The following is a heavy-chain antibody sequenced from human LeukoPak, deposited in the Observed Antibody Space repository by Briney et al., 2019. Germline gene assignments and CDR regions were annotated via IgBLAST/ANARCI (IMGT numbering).Heavy chain of an antibody. CDR1: GFTFSSYA. Sequence: GGSLRLSCAASGFTFSSYAMSWVRQAPGKGLEWVSAISGSGGSTYYADSVKGRFTISRDNSKNTLYLQMNSLRAEDTAVYYCAKAYSSGWYSSLSDYFDYWGQGTLVTVSS. D-gene: IGHD6-19*01. J-gene: IGHJ4*02. V-gene: IGHV3-23*01. CDR2: ISGSGGST. CDR3: AKAYSSGWYSSLSDYFDY.